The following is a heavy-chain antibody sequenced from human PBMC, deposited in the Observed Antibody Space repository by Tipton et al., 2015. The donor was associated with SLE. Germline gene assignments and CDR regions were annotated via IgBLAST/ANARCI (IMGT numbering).Heavy chain of an antibody. V-gene: IGHV4-59*01. CDR1: GVSISTYY. J-gene: IGHJ6*03. Sequence: TLSLTCTVSGVSISTYYWSWVRQPPGKGLEWIGYIYYSGSTNHNPSLKSRVTMSVDTSKNQFSLKLSSVTAADTAVYYCARGCSSTSCYTGSPINYYYYYYMDVWGKGTSVTVSS. CDR3: ARGCSSTSCYTGSPINYYYYYYMDV. CDR2: IYYSGST. D-gene: IGHD2-2*02.